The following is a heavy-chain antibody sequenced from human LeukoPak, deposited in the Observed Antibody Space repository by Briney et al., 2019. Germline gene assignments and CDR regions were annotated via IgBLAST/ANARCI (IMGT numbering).Heavy chain of an antibody. J-gene: IGHJ4*02. D-gene: IGHD3-22*01. CDR3: ARGSYYDSSGYYSGFDY. CDR2: IIPIFGTA. V-gene: IGHV1-69*13. Sequence: GVSVKVSCKASGGTFSSYAISWVRQAPGQGLEWMGGIIPIFGTANYAQKFQGRVTITADESTSTAYMELSSLRSEDTAVYYCARGSYYDSSGYYSGFDYWGQGTLVTVSS. CDR1: GGTFSSYA.